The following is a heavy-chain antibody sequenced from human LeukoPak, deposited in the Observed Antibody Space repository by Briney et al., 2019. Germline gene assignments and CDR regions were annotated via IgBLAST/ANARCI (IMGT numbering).Heavy chain of an antibody. CDR1: GFTFGDYS. CDR2: IRNKAYGGTA. D-gene: IGHD3-9*01. CDR3: FREVRYFDWFQADY. J-gene: IGHJ4*02. V-gene: IGHV3-49*03. Sequence: PGGSLRLSCSASGFTFGDYSMSWFRQAPGKGLEWVGFIRNKAYGGTAEYAGSVKGRFTISRDDSESIAYLQMDSLKTEDTAVYYCFREVRYFDWFQADYWGQGTLVTVSS.